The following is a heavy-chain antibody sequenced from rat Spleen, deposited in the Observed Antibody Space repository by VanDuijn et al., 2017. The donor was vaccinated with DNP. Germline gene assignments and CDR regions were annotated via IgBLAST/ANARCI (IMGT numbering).Heavy chain of an antibody. Sequence: EVQLVESGGGLVQPGRSMKLSCVASGFTFRDYGMAWVLQAPTKGLEWVASISYDGGSTNYRDSVRGRFTISRENAQGPLYLQMTRLRSEDTAAYYCTRDLHFGYNYAFDYWGQGVMVSVSS. CDR3: TRDLHFGYNYAFDY. CDR2: ISYDGGST. CDR1: GFTFRDYG. D-gene: IGHD1-4*01. V-gene: IGHV5-20*01. J-gene: IGHJ2*01.